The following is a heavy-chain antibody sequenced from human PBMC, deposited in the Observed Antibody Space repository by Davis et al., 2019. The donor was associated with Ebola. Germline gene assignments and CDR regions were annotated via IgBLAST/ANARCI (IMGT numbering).Heavy chain of an antibody. D-gene: IGHD1-26*01. J-gene: IGHJ4*02. Sequence: PSETLSLTCTTSGFTFSAYDMTWVRQAPGKGLDWVSRISSNGATTYYADSVRGRFTISRDNSRNTLYLQMNSLRAEDTAIYYCGGAWDWGQGTLVTVSS. CDR3: GGAWD. V-gene: IGHV3-23*01. CDR2: ISSNGATT. CDR1: GFTFSAYD.